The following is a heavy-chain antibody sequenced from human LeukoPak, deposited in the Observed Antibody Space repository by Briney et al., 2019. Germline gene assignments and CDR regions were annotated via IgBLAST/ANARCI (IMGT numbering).Heavy chain of an antibody. J-gene: IGHJ4*02. V-gene: IGHV3-23*01. CDR3: AKDQAPRAARVIYFDY. D-gene: IGHD2-15*01. Sequence: QSGGSLRLSCVASGFIFSDYAMGWVRQAPGKRLEWVSGISDGGVRTYYADSVKGRFTISGDNSKNTLFPHMDSLRVEDTAVYYCAKDQAPRAARVIYFDYWGQGNLVTVSS. CDR2: ISDGGVRT. CDR1: GFIFSDYA.